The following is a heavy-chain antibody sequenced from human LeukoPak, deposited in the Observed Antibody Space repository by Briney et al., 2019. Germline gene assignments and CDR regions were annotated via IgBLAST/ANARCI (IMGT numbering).Heavy chain of an antibody. CDR3: ARDLEYSSSSYYFDY. D-gene: IGHD6-6*01. Sequence: PSETLSLTCAVSGGSISRSNWWSWVRQPPGKGLEWIGEIYHSGSTNYNPSLKSRVTISVDKSKNQFSLKLSSVTAADTAVYYCARDLEYSSSSYYFDYWGQGTLVTVSS. CDR1: GGSISRSNW. J-gene: IGHJ4*02. V-gene: IGHV4-4*02. CDR2: IYHSGST.